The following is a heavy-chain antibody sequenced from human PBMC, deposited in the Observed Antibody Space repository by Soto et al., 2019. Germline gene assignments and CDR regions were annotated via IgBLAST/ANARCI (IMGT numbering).Heavy chain of an antibody. V-gene: IGHV1-69*12. CDR2: IIPVFGTA. CDR3: AEHAGQQLIHFDY. CDR1: GGTFSSYA. D-gene: IGHD6-13*01. Sequence: QVQLVQSGAEVKKPGSSVKVSCKASGGTFSSYAVSWVRQAPGQGLEWMGGIIPVFGTANYAQKFQGRVTITADETTSTAYMELSSLRSEDMAVYYCAEHAGQQLIHFDYWGQGTLVTVSS. J-gene: IGHJ4*02.